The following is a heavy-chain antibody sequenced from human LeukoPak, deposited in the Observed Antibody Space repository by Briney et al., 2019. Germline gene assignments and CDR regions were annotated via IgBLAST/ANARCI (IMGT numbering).Heavy chain of an antibody. CDR3: ARLPNCGGDCYSQDAFDI. D-gene: IGHD2-21*02. Sequence: SETLSLTCTVSGGSISSYSWSWIRQPPGKGLEWIGYIYYSGSTNYNPSLKSRVTISVDTSKNQFSLKLSSVTAADTAVYYCARLPNCGGDCYSQDAFDIWGQGTMVTVSS. CDR1: GGSISSYS. CDR2: IYYSGST. V-gene: IGHV4-59*08. J-gene: IGHJ3*02.